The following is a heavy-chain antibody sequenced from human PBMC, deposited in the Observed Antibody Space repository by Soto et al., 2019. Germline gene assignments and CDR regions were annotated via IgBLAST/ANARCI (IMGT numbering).Heavy chain of an antibody. CDR1: GGSISSGDYY. CDR2: IYYSGST. V-gene: IGHV4-30-4*01. D-gene: IGHD3-10*01. CDR3: ARVGGFGATTIDY. J-gene: IGHJ4*02. Sequence: QVQLQESGPGLVKPSQTLSLTCTVSGGSISSGDYYWSWIRQPPGKGLEWIGYIYYSGSTYYNPSLKSRVTISVDTSKNQFSLKLSSVTTADTAVYYCARVGGFGATTIDYWGQGTLVTVSS.